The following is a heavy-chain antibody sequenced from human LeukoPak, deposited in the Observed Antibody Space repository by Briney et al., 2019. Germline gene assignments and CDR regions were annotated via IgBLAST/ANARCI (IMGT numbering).Heavy chain of an antibody. J-gene: IGHJ4*02. Sequence: PSDTLSLTCTVSGYSIDSSNWWGWIRPPPGKGLEWIGYIHYSGSIYYTPSLKSRVTMLVDTSKNQFSLKLSSVTAVDSAVYYCATKSNSVYYFDYWGQGTLVTVSS. V-gene: IGHV4-28*05. CDR3: ATKSNSVYYFDY. D-gene: IGHD3-10*01. CDR1: GYSIDSSNW. CDR2: IHYSGSI.